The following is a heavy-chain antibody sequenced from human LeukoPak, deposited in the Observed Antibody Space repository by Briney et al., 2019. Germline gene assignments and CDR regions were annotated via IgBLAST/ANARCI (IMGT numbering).Heavy chain of an antibody. D-gene: IGHD2-2*01. CDR2: ISFDGNEK. V-gene: IGHV3-30*04. Sequence: PGGSLRLSCAASGFTVSRKYMTWVRQAPGKGLEWVAVISFDGNEKYYADSVKGRFTISTDIFKNTLYLEMNSLRADDTAMYYCARAQLEYCSTTSCYVFDSWGQGTLVTVSS. CDR1: GFTVSRKY. CDR3: ARAQLEYCSTTSCYVFDS. J-gene: IGHJ4*02.